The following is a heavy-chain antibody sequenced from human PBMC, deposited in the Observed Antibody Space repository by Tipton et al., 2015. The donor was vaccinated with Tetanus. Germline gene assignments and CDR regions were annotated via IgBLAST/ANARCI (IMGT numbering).Heavy chain of an antibody. V-gene: IGHV4-4*02. Sequence: TLSLTCAVSGGSISSSNWWSWVRQPPGKGLEWIGEIYHSGTTNYNPSPKSRVTMSVDKSKNQFSLKLSSVTAADTAVYYCARDRISNYRDAFEIWGQGTMVTVSS. J-gene: IGHJ3*02. CDR1: GGSISSSNW. D-gene: IGHD3-3*02. CDR2: IYHSGTT. CDR3: ARDRISNYRDAFEI.